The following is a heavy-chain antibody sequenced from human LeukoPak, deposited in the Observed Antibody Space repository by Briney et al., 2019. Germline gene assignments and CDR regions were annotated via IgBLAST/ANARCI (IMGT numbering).Heavy chain of an antibody. CDR1: GFTFNKYW. CDR3: AREDGIRTGGGDY. D-gene: IGHD3-16*01. CDR2: IKQDGSEK. V-gene: IGHV3-7*01. Sequence: PGGSLRLSCAASGFTFNKYWMTWVRQAPGKGLEWVANIKQDGSEKYYVDSVKGRFTISRDNAKNSLYLQMNSLRAGDTGVYYCAREDGIRTGGGDYWGQGTLVTVSS. J-gene: IGHJ4*02.